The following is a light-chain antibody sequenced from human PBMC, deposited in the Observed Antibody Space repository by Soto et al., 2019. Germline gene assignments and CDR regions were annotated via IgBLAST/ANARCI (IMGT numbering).Light chain of an antibody. Sequence: QSALTQPASVSGSPGQSITISCTGTSSDVGGYNYVSWYQQPPGKAPKLMIYDVSNRPSGVSTRCSGSKSGNTASLTISGLQAEDETDYYCSSYTSSSTRHVVFGGGTKLTVL. CDR2: DVS. CDR1: SSDVGGYNY. V-gene: IGLV2-14*01. CDR3: SSYTSSSTRHVV. J-gene: IGLJ2*01.